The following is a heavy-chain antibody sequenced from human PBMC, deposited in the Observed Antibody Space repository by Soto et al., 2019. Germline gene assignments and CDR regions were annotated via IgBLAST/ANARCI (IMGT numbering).Heavy chain of an antibody. D-gene: IGHD2-2*01. CDR2: IYHSGST. V-gene: IGHV4-30-2*01. CDR1: GGSISSGGFS. CDR3: ARVPDR. Sequence: SETLSLTCAVSGGSISSGGFSWSWIRQPPGKGLEWIGYIYHSGSTYYNPSLKSRVAISVDRSKNQFSLKLSSVTAADTAVYYCARVPDRWGQGTLVTVS. J-gene: IGHJ5*02.